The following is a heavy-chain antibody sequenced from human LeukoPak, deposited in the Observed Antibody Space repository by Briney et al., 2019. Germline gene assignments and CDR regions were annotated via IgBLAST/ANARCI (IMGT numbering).Heavy chain of an antibody. V-gene: IGHV1-2*06. CDR1: GYTFTGYY. CDR3: AREGADNWNPIDY. CDR2: INPNSGGT. D-gene: IGHD1-20*01. J-gene: IGHJ4*02. Sequence: ASVKVSCKASGYTFTGYYIHWVRQASGQGLEWMGRINPNSGGTNYAQKFQGRVTMTRDTSISTAYMELSRLRSDDTAVYYCAREGADNWNPIDYWGQGTLVTVSS.